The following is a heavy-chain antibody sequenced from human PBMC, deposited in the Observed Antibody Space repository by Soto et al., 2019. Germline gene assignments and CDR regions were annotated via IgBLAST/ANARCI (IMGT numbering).Heavy chain of an antibody. Sequence: QVQLVQSGAEVKRPGSSVKVSCKASGVTFSSYAITWVRQAPGQGLEWMGGIIPIFGTTNYAQSFQGRVTLTADESTTKAYMELSSLRSEDTAVYYCARVPKIHYYESRSAGRGFYYFHAMDVWGQGTTVTVSS. CDR1: GVTFSSYA. V-gene: IGHV1-69*01. J-gene: IGHJ6*02. CDR2: IIPIFGTT. D-gene: IGHD3-22*01. CDR3: ARVPKIHYYESRSAGRGFYYFHAMDV.